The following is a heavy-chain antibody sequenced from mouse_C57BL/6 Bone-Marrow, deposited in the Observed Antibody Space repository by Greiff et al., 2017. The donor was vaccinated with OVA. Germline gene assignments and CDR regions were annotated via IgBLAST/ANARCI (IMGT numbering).Heavy chain of an antibody. CDR3: ARLYYGSGYFDY. Sequence: QVHVKQPGAELVKPGASVKMSCKASGYTFTSYWITWVKQRPGQGLEWLGDIYPGSGSTNYNEKFKSKATQTVDTSSSTAYMQLSSLTSEDSAVYYGARLYYGSGYFDYWGQGTTLTVSS. CDR2: IYPGSGST. CDR1: GYTFTSYW. J-gene: IGHJ2*01. V-gene: IGHV1-55*01. D-gene: IGHD1-1*01.